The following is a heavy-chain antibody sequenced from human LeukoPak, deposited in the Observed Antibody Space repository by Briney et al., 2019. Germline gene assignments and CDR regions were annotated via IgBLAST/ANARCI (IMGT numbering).Heavy chain of an antibody. J-gene: IGHJ4*02. Sequence: ASVKVSCKASGGTFSSYAFSWVRQAPGQGLEWMGGIIPIFGTANYAQKFQGRVTITTDESTSTAYMELSSLRSEDTAVYYCASRLTYGSGSYYVHWGQGTLVTVSS. CDR2: IIPIFGTA. CDR1: GGTFSSYA. CDR3: ASRLTYGSGSYYVH. D-gene: IGHD3-10*01. V-gene: IGHV1-69*05.